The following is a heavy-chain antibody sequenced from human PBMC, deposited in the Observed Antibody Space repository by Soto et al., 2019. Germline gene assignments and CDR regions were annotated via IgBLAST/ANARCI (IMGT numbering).Heavy chain of an antibody. CDR2: IWYDGSNK. J-gene: IGHJ6*03. CDR3: ARDVGLGELGYMDV. Sequence: QVQLVESGGGVVQPGRSLRLSCAASGFTFSSYGMHWVRQAPGKGLEWVAVIWYDGSNKYYADSVKGRFTISRDNSKNTLYLQMNSLKAEDTAVYYWARDVGLGELGYMDVWGKGTTVTVSS. V-gene: IGHV3-33*01. CDR1: GFTFSSYG. D-gene: IGHD3-16*01.